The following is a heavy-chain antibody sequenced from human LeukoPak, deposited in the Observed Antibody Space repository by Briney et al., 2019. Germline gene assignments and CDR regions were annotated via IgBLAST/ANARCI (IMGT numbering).Heavy chain of an antibody. CDR3: AVDCSSTSCYDVYY. CDR1: GFISSSYW. J-gene: IGHJ4*02. Sequence: PGGSLRLSCVASGFISSSYWMTWVRQAPGKGLEWVANIRQDGSEVYYVDSVKGRFTISRDNAKNSLYLQMNSLRAEDTAVYYCAVDCSSTSCYDVYYWGQGTQVTVSS. D-gene: IGHD2-2*01. V-gene: IGHV3-7*02. CDR2: IRQDGSEV.